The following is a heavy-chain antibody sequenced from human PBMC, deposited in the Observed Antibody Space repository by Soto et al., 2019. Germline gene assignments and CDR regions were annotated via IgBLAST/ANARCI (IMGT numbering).Heavy chain of an antibody. J-gene: IGHJ5*02. CDR2: ILPIFDRT. V-gene: IGHV1-69*06. Sequence: VQLVQSGAEVRKPGSSVKVSYRASGYTFSSYTMTWVRQAPGQGLEWMGGILPIFDRTNYAQKFQDRVTFSADRDTNTAYMEMTGLRSDDTAVYYCAREGARTSCVGDACQELYTWLDPWGQGTLVTVFS. CDR3: AREGARTSCVGDACQELYTWLDP. CDR1: GYTFSSYT. D-gene: IGHD2-21*01.